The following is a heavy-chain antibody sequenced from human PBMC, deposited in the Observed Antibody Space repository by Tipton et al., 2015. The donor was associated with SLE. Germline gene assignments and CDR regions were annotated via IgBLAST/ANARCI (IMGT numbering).Heavy chain of an antibody. D-gene: IGHD3-10*01. CDR1: GGSISSYY. J-gene: IGHJ4*02. Sequence: TLSLTCTVSGGSISSYYWSWIRQPPGKGLEWIGYIYYSGSTNYNPSLKSRVTISVDTSKNQFSLRLSSVTAADTAVYYCARTSGSYMDYWGQGTLVTVSS. V-gene: IGHV4-59*07. CDR2: IYYSGST. CDR3: ARTSGSYMDY.